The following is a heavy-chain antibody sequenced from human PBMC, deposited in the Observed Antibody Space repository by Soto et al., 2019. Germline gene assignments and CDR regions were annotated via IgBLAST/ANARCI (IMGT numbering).Heavy chain of an antibody. CDR2: IQSGGPT. D-gene: IGHD2-15*01. Sequence: EVHLVESGGGLVQPGGSLRLSCAASGFTVSSKYMSWVRQAPGKGLEWVSLIQSGGPTYYADSVRCRFTISSDTSENTLQLQMDSLRAEDTAVYYCATADVPCDGGRRYVVPVDVWGKGTTVTVAS. J-gene: IGHJ6*04. CDR1: GFTVSSKY. CDR3: ATADVPCDGGRRYVVPVDV. V-gene: IGHV3-66*01.